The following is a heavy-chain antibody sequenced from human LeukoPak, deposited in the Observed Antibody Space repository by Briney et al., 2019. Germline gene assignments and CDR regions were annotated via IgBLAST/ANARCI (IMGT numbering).Heavy chain of an antibody. CDR3: ARGAAEKAFDI. CDR1: GYSISSGYY. CDR2: IYHSGST. J-gene: IGHJ3*02. V-gene: IGHV4-38-2*02. D-gene: IGHD1-26*01. Sequence: SETLSLTCTVSGYSISSGYYWGWIRQPPGEGLEWIGSIYHSGSTYYNPSLKSRVTISVDTSKNQFSLKLSSVTAADTAVYYCARGAAEKAFDIWGQGTMVTVSS.